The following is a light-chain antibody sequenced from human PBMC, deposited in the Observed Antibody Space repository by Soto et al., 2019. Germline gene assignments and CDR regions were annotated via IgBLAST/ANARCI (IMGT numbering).Light chain of an antibody. J-gene: IGKJ1*01. V-gene: IGKV1-5*03. CDR2: EAS. Sequence: DIHMTQSPSTLSASVGDRVTITCRASQNINSWLAWYQQKPGKAPKLLIYEASTLERGVPSRFGGSGSGTEFTLTISSLQSDDFGTYYCQQYNACSWTFGQGTKVDIK. CDR3: QQYNACSWT. CDR1: QNINSW.